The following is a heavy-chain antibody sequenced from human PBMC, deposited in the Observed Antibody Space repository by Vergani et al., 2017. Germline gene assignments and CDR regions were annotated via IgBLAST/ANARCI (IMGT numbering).Heavy chain of an antibody. V-gene: IGHV3-43*01. CDR1: GFTFRDYT. CDR3: AKDGVRQGYSTSWYNWFDP. D-gene: IGHD2-2*01. CDR2: IKCGGGTT. Sequence: EVQLVESGGVVVQPGGSLRLSCVASGFTFRDYTMHWIRQAPGKGLEWVSLIKCGGGTTYYAGSVKGRFTISRDDSKNSLFLQMNSLRTEDTAFYYCAKDGVRQGYSTSWYNWFDPWGQGTLVTVSS. J-gene: IGHJ5*02.